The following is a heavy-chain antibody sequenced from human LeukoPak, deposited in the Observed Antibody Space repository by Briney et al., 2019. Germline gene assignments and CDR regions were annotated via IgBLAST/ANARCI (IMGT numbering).Heavy chain of an antibody. Sequence: PSETLSLTCAVYGGSFSGYYWSWIRQPPGKGLEWIGKINHSGSTNYNPSLKSRVTISVDTSKNQFSLKLSSVTAADTAVYYCARSDTAMVSVAFDIWGQGTMVTVSS. CDR1: GGSFSGYY. CDR2: INHSGST. D-gene: IGHD5-18*01. CDR3: ARSDTAMVSVAFDI. V-gene: IGHV4-34*01. J-gene: IGHJ3*02.